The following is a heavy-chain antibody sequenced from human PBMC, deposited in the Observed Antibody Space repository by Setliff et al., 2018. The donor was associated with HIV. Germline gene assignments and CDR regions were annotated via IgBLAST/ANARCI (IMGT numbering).Heavy chain of an antibody. CDR1: GFIFSNYV. J-gene: IGHJ4*02. CDR2: ISWTSGRI. Sequence: GGSLRLSCAASGFIFSNYVMHWVRQTPGKGLEWVSGISWTSGRIAYADSVKGRFTISRDNAKNSLYLQMNSLRVEDTALYYCARDLNWGFDYWGQGTLVTVSS. D-gene: IGHD7-27*01. V-gene: IGHV3-48*01. CDR3: ARDLNWGFDY.